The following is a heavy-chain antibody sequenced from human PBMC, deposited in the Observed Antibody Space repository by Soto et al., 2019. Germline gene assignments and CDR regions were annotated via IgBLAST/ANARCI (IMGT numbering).Heavy chain of an antibody. Sequence: ASVKVSCKASGYTFTSYYMHWVRQAPGQGLEWMGIINPSGGSTSYAQKFQGRVTMTRDTSTSTVYMELSSLRSEDTAVYYCARDRDEVYSYYYYMDVWGKGTTVTVSS. CDR2: INPSGGST. CDR1: GYTFTSYY. J-gene: IGHJ6*03. V-gene: IGHV1-46*03. CDR3: ARDRDEVYSYYYYMDV. D-gene: IGHD1-26*01.